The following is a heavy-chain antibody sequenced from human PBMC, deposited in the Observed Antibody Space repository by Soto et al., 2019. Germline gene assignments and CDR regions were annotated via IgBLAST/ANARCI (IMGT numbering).Heavy chain of an antibody. V-gene: IGHV3-53*01. CDR2: IHSGSIT. Sequence: LRLSCAASGFTVNSNYMSWVRQAPGKGLEWVSVIHSGSITYYADSVKGRFTISRDHSKNTLSLQMNSLRAEDTAVYYCAAGESLHYGGQGTLVTVSS. D-gene: IGHD3-10*01. CDR1: GFTVNSNY. J-gene: IGHJ4*01. CDR3: AAGESLHY.